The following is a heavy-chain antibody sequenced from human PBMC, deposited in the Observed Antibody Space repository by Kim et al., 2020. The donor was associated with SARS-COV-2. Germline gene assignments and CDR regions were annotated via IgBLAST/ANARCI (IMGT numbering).Heavy chain of an antibody. CDR3: ARDYGSGSYGNWFDP. CDR2: INAGNGNT. CDR1: GYTFTSYA. J-gene: IGHJ5*02. V-gene: IGHV1-3*01. Sequence: ASVKVSCKASGYTFTSYAMHWVRQSPGQRLEWMGWINAGNGNTKYSQKFQGRVTITRDTSASTAYMELSSLRSEDTAVYYCARDYGSGSYGNWFDPWGQGTLVTVSS. D-gene: IGHD1-26*01.